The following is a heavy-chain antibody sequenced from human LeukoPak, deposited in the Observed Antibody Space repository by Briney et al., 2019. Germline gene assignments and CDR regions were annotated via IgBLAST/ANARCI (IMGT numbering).Heavy chain of an antibody. V-gene: IGHV3-7*03. CDR1: GFTFRSYW. Sequence: PGGSLRLSCAASGFTFRSYWMSWVRQAPGKGLEWVANMNQDGTEKYYVDSVKGRFTISRDNAKNSLYLQMNSLRVEDTAVYYCARDGLPFDYWGQGTLVTLSS. CDR2: MNQDGTEK. CDR3: ARDGLPFDY. J-gene: IGHJ4*02.